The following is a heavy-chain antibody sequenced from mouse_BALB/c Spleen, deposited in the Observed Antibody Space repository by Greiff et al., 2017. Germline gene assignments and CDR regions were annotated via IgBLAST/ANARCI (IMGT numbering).Heavy chain of an antibody. J-gene: IGHJ4*01. D-gene: IGHD1-2*01. CDR1: GYTFTDYW. CDR2: IDTSDSYT. CDR3: ARIYGYGDYAMDY. V-gene: IGHV1-69*01. Sequence: QVQLQQPGAELVMPGASVKMSCKASGYTFTDYWMHWVKQRPGQGLEWIGAIDTSDSYTSYNQKFKGKATLTVDESSSTAYMQLSSLTSEDSAVYYCARIYGYGDYAMDYWGQGTSVTVSS.